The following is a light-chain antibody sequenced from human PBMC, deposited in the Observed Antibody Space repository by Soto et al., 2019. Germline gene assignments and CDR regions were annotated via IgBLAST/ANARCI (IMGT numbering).Light chain of an antibody. Sequence: EIVLTQSPATLALSPGQRATLSCRASQSVSSYLAWYQQKPGQAPRILIYDASNRATGIPARLSGSGSGTDFTLTISSLEPEDFAVYYCQQRSNFITFGQGTRLEIK. CDR1: QSVSSY. CDR3: QQRSNFIT. CDR2: DAS. V-gene: IGKV3-11*01. J-gene: IGKJ5*01.